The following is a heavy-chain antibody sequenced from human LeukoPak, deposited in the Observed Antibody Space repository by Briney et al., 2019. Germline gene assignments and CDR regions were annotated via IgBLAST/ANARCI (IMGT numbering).Heavy chain of an antibody. D-gene: IGHD3-3*01. V-gene: IGHV3-23*01. CDR2: ISGSGGST. CDR1: GFTFSSYA. Sequence: GGSLRLSCAASGFTFSSYAMSWVRQAPGKGLEWVSAISGSGGSTYYADSVKGWFTISRDNSKNTLYLQMNGLRAEDTAVYYCASFYYDFWSGYPDAFDIWGQGTMVTVSS. J-gene: IGHJ3*02. CDR3: ASFYYDFWSGYPDAFDI.